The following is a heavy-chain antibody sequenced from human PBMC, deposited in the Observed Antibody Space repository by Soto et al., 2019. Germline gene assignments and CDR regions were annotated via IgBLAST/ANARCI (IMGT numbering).Heavy chain of an antibody. D-gene: IGHD3-10*01. V-gene: IGHV1-8*01. CDR1: GYTFTTYD. Sequence: QVQLVQSGAEVKKPGASVKVSCKASGYTFTTYDINWVRQATGQGLESMGWMNPNRDNTGYAQKFQGRVSMTRNTSKGTAYMELSRLRSEVTAEYYCARRSRVFSWFDPWGQGPLVAVSS. J-gene: IGHJ5*02. CDR3: ARRSRVFSWFDP. CDR2: MNPNRDNT.